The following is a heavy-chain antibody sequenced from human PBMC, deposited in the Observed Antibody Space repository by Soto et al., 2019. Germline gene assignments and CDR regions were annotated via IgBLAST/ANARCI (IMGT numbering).Heavy chain of an antibody. CDR1: GFTVSSNY. Sequence: GGSLRLSCAASGFTVSSNYMSWVRQAPGKGLEWVSVIYRGDGTYYADSLKGRFSISRDNSKNTLYLQMNSLRADDTAVYYCVRGFDFRSGEGAFDPWGQGTLVTVSS. V-gene: IGHV3-53*01. CDR3: VRGFDFRSGEGAFDP. J-gene: IGHJ5*02. CDR2: IYRGDGT. D-gene: IGHD3-3*01.